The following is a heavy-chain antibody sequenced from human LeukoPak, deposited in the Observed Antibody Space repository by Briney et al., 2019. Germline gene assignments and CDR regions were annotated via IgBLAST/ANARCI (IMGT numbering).Heavy chain of an antibody. Sequence: GPVKVSCKASGYTFTSYGISWVRQAPGQGLEWMGWISAYNGNTNYAQKLQGRVTMTTDTSTSTAYMELSSLRSEDTAVYYCAREIGPRQLHLWGSAFDYWGQGTLVTVSS. CDR1: GYTFTSYG. D-gene: IGHD5-18*01. CDR3: AREIGPRQLHLWGSAFDY. V-gene: IGHV1-18*01. J-gene: IGHJ4*02. CDR2: ISAYNGNT.